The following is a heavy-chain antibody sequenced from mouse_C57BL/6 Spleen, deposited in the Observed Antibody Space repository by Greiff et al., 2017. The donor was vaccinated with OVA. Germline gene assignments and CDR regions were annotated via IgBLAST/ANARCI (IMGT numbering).Heavy chain of an antibody. V-gene: IGHV2-9-1*01. CDR2: IWTGGGT. CDR1: GFSLTSYA. Sequence: VQLMESGPGLVAPSQSLSITCTVSGFSLTSYAISWVRQPPGKGLEWLGVIWTGGGTNYNSALKSRLSISKDKSKSKVFLKMNSLQTDDTAMYYCARTYGSSYDDMDYWGKGTSVTVSA. D-gene: IGHD1-1*01. CDR3: ARTYGSSYDDMDY. J-gene: IGHJ4*01.